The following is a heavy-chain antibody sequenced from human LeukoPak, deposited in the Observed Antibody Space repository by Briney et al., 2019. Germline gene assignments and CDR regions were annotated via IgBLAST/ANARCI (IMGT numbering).Heavy chain of an antibody. J-gene: IGHJ3*02. V-gene: IGHV1-2*02. CDR1: GYTFTGYY. D-gene: IGHD7-27*01. Sequence: ASVKVSCKASGYTFTGYYMHWVRQAPGQGLEWMGWINPNSGGTNYAQKFQGRVTMTRDTSISAAYMELSRLRSDDTAVYYCARDRLDWGAFDIWGQGTMVTVSS. CDR3: ARDRLDWGAFDI. CDR2: INPNSGGT.